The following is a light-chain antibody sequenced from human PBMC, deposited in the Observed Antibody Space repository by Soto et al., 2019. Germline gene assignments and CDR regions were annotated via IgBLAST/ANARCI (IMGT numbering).Light chain of an antibody. CDR2: DVT. CDR3: CSYAGTYTYV. V-gene: IGLV2-11*01. CDR1: SSDVVNYNY. Sequence: QSVLPQPRSVSGSTGQSVTISCTGTSSDVVNYNYVSWYQQHPGKAPKLIIYDVTNRPSGVPDRFSGSKSDNTASLTISGLQAEDEADYYCCSYAGTYTYVLGTGTKV. J-gene: IGLJ1*01.